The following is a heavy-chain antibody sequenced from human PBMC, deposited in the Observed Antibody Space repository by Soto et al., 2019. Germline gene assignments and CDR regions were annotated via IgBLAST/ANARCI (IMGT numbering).Heavy chain of an antibody. CDR3: AADRTYCGGDCYVD. V-gene: IGHV3-23*01. CDR1: GFTFSSYA. D-gene: IGHD2-21*02. Sequence: GGSLRLSCAASGFTFSSYAMSWVRQAPGKGLEWVSAISGSGGSTYYADSVKGRFTISRDNSKNTLYLQMNSLRAEDTAVYYCAADRTYCGGDCYVDWGQGTLVTVSS. CDR2: ISGSGGST. J-gene: IGHJ4*02.